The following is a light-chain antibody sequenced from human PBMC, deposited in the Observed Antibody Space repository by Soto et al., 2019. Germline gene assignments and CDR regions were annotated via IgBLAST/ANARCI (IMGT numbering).Light chain of an antibody. V-gene: IGLV2-23*01. CDR2: EGT. CDR3: CSYAGRSTPYV. CDR1: NSDVGSYKF. Sequence: QSALTQPASVSGSPGQSITISCTGTNSDVGSYKFVSWYQHHPGRAPKLIIYEGTKRPSGVSNRFSGSKSGNTASLTISGLRAEDEADYYCCSYAGRSTPYVLGTGTKVTVL. J-gene: IGLJ1*01.